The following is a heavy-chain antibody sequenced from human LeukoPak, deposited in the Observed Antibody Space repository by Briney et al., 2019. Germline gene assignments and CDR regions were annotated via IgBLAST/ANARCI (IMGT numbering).Heavy chain of an antibody. V-gene: IGHV3-30*02. Sequence: GGSLRLSCAASGFTFSNYWMHWVRQAPGKGLEWVAFIQYDGSDKYYADSVKGRFTISRDNSKNTLYLQMNSLRAEDTAVYYCRDPFDYWGQGTLVTVSS. CDR3: RDPFDY. J-gene: IGHJ4*02. CDR2: IQYDGSDK. CDR1: GFTFSNYW.